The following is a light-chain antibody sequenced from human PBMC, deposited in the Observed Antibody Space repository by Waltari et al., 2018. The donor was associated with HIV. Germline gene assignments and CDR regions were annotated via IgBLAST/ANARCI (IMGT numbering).Light chain of an antibody. J-gene: IGLJ2*01. CDR1: SSNIGSNY. CDR2: RSN. CDR3: AAWDDSLSGHVV. V-gene: IGLV1-47*01. Sequence: QSVLTKPPSASGTPGQRVTISCSGSSSNIGSNYVYCYQQLPGTAPKLLIYRSNQRPSGVPGRFSGSKSGTSASLAISGLRSEDEADYYCAAWDDSLSGHVVFGGGTKLTVL.